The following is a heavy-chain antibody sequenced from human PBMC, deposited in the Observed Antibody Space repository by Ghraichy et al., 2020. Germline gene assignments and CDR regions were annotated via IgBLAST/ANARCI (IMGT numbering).Heavy chain of an antibody. D-gene: IGHD5-18*01. CDR1: GGTFSSYT. CDR3: ASHWGGYSYDGDY. CDR2: IIPILGIA. Sequence: SVKVSCKAAGGTFSSYTISWVRQAPGQGLEWMGRIIPILGIANYAQKFQGRVTITADKSTSTAYMELSSLRSEDTAVYYCASHWGGYSYDGDYWGQGTLVTVAS. V-gene: IGHV1-69*02. J-gene: IGHJ4*02.